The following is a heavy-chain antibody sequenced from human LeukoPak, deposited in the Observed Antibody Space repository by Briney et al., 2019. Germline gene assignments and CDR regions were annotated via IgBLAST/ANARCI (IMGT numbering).Heavy chain of an antibody. V-gene: IGHV1-18*01. CDR3: ARDQPGDTLSEY. CDR2: ISAYNDNT. CDR1: GYTFTNYG. J-gene: IGHJ4*02. Sequence: ASVKVTCKASGYTFTNYGISWVRQAPGQGLEWMGWISAYNDNTNYVQKFQGRVTMTTDTSTSTAYMELRSLSPDDTAVYYCARDQPGDTLSEYWGQGTLVTVSS. D-gene: IGHD2-21*02.